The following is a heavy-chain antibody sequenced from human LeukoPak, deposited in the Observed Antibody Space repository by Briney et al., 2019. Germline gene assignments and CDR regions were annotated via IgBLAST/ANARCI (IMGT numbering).Heavy chain of an antibody. CDR3: AKSQTAGTTVTKPIDY. J-gene: IGHJ4*02. V-gene: IGHV3-23*01. CDR2: ISGSGGST. Sequence: PGGSLRLSCAASGFTFSSYAMGWVRQAPGKGLEWVSGISGSGGSTYYADSVKGRFTISRDNSKSTLYLQINSLRAEDTAVYYCAKSQTAGTTVTKPIDYWGQGTLVTVSS. D-gene: IGHD4-17*01. CDR1: GFTFSSYA.